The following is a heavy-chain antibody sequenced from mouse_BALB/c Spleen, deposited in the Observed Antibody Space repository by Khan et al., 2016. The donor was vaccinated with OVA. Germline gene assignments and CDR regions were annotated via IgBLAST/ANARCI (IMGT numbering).Heavy chain of an antibody. CDR2: ISYGGST. CDR1: GYSITSDYA. J-gene: IGHJ4*01. Sequence: EVQLVESGPGLVKPSQSLSLTCTVTGYSITSDYAWDWIRQFPGNKLKWMSYISYGGSTSYNPSLKSRISITRDTSKNQFFLQLNSVTTEDTATYYCARKNYYGYAMDCWGQGTSVTVSS. V-gene: IGHV3-2*02. CDR3: ARKNYYGYAMDC. D-gene: IGHD1-1*01.